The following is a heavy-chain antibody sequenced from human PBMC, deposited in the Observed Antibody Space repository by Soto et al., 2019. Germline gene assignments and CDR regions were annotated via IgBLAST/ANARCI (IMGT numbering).Heavy chain of an antibody. V-gene: IGHV1-69*01. CDR2: FIPVYRTL. J-gene: IGHJ4*02. CDR1: GGSFGKSA. D-gene: IGHD3-3*01. Sequence: QVQLVQSGAEVKKPGSSVKVSCKASGGSFGKSAINWVRQTPGQGLEWLGGFIPVYRTLNYAQKFQGRVTIITDESTGTAYMTLSSLASDDTAVYYCAKGVIWIGYFTVDSWGQGTRVTVSS. CDR3: AKGVIWIGYFTVDS.